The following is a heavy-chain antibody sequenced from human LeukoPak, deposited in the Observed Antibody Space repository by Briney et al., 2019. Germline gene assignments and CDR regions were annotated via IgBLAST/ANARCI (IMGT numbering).Heavy chain of an antibody. CDR1: GGSISSYY. CDR2: IYYSGST. V-gene: IGHV4-59*04. D-gene: IGHD3-3*01. J-gene: IGHJ5*02. Sequence: SETLSLTCTVSGGSISSYYWSWIRQPPGKGLEWIGYIYYSGSTYYNPSLKSRVTISVDTSKNQFSLKLSSVTAADTAVYYCARLVIPNITYYDFWSGPEPERFPCPSVRGCRNWFDPWGQETLVTVSS. CDR3: ARLVIPNITYYDFWSGPEPERFPCPSVRGCRNWFDP.